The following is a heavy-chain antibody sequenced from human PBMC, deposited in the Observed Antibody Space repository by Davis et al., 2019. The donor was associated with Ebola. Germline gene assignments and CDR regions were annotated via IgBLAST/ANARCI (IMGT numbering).Heavy chain of an antibody. V-gene: IGHV4-34*01. CDR3: ARGGYSYGFDY. CDR1: GGPTSSYY. Sequence: MPSEPLSLTCTPPGGPTSSYYWSWIRQPPGKGLEWIGEINHSGSTNYNPSLKSRVTISVDTSKNQFSLKLSSVTAAETAVYYGARGGYSYGFDYWGQGTLVTVSS. D-gene: IGHD5-18*01. CDR2: INHSGST. J-gene: IGHJ4*02.